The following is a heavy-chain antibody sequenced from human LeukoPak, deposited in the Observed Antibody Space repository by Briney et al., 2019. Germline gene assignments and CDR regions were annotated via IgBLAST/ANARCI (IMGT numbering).Heavy chain of an antibody. Sequence: PGGSLRLSCAASGFFFSDSAMAWVRQAPGKGLEWVSTTTGRGDNTHYADSVKGRFTFSRDNSKNTLYLQMNSLRAEDTAVYYCARETGGAIGSTDFDYWGQGTLVTVSS. CDR1: GFFFSDSA. V-gene: IGHV3-23*01. D-gene: IGHD4-17*01. CDR3: ARETGGAIGSTDFDY. CDR2: TTGRGDNT. J-gene: IGHJ4*02.